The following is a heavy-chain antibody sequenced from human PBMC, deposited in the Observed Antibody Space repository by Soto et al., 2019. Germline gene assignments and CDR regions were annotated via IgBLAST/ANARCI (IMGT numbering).Heavy chain of an antibody. D-gene: IGHD6-19*01. CDR2: ITPMFGTA. J-gene: IGHJ2*01. CDR1: GGTFSRYA. CDR3: AQTLGLAVAGPGRFDL. V-gene: IGHV1-69*12. Sequence: QVQLVQSGAEVKKYGSSVKVSCKASGGTFSRYAISWVRQAPGQGLEWMGGITPMFGTANYAQRFQGRVKVTAEQSTSTGYLEVGSLRSGDTAVYYCAQTLGLAVAGPGRFDLWGRGTLVTVSS.